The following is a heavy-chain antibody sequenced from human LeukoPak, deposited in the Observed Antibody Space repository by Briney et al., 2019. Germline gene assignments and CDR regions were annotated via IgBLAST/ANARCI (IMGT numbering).Heavy chain of an antibody. Sequence: GGSLRLSCAASGFTVSSNYMSWVRQAPGKGLEWVSVIYSGGSTYYADSVKGRFTISRDNSKNTLYLQMNSLRAEDTAVYYCARETDSYSSSWYGFDYWGQGTLVTVSS. J-gene: IGHJ4*02. V-gene: IGHV3-66*01. CDR3: ARETDSYSSSWYGFDY. CDR2: IYSGGST. CDR1: GFTVSSNY. D-gene: IGHD6-13*01.